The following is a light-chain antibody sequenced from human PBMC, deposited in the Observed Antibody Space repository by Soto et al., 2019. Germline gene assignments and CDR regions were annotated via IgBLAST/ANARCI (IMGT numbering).Light chain of an antibody. Sequence: DIQLTQSPSFLSASVGDRVTITYRASQGIGSYLAWYQQRPGKAPKLLIYAASTLQSGVPSRFSGSGSGTEFTLTISSLQPEDFATFYCQQLNSYPRTFGQGTKLEIK. V-gene: IGKV1-9*01. J-gene: IGKJ2*01. CDR2: AAS. CDR3: QQLNSYPRT. CDR1: QGIGSY.